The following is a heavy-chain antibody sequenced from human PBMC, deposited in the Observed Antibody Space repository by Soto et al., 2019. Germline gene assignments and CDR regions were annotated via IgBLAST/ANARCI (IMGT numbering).Heavy chain of an antibody. Sequence: QVQLQQWGAGLLKPSETLSLTCAVYGGSFSGYQWSWIRQTPGKGLEWIGEINDSGNINYNPSLTSRVTILLDTPKKQIFLKPSSVTAADSAVYYCARGLIIWFGELSRRGGYYYYMDVWGKGTTVTVSS. CDR3: ARGLIIWFGELSRRGGYYYYMDV. CDR2: INDSGNI. D-gene: IGHD3-10*01. V-gene: IGHV4-34*01. J-gene: IGHJ6*03. CDR1: GGSFSGYQ.